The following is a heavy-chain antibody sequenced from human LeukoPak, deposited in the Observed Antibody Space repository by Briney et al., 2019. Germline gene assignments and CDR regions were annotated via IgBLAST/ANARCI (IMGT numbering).Heavy chain of an antibody. D-gene: IGHD2-2*01. CDR3: ARECPGYYFDY. Sequence: GGSLRLSCAASGFTFSSYAMHWVRQAPGKGLEWVAVISYDGSNKYYADSVKGRFTISRDNSKNTLYLQMNSLRAEDTAVYYCARECPGYYFDYWGQGTLVTVSS. CDR2: ISYDGSNK. CDR1: GFTFSSYA. J-gene: IGHJ4*02. V-gene: IGHV3-30*04.